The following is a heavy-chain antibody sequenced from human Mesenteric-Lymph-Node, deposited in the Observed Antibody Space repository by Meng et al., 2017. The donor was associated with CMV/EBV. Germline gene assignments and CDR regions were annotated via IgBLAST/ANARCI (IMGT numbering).Heavy chain of an antibody. Sequence: GESLKISCAASGFSSSSYSMNWVRQAPGKGLEWVSSISSSSSYIYYADSVKGRFTISRDNAKNSLYLQMNSLRAEDTAVYYCARGSTYFDYWGQGTLVTVSS. CDR1: GFSSSSYS. CDR2: ISSSSSYI. J-gene: IGHJ4*02. CDR3: ARGSTYFDY. V-gene: IGHV3-21*01.